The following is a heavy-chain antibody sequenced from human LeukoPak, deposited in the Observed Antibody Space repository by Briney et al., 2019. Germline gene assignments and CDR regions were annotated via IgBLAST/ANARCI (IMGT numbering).Heavy chain of an antibody. Sequence: TSETLSLTCTVSGGSISSITYYWGWIRQPPGKGLEWIGSIYYSGSTYYNPSLKSRVTISVDTSKNQFSLRLSSVTAADTAVYYCARSPHYYGSGSYHYFDYWGQGTLVTVSS. D-gene: IGHD3-10*01. CDR1: GGSISSITYY. J-gene: IGHJ4*02. V-gene: IGHV4-39*01. CDR3: ARSPHYYGSGSYHYFDY. CDR2: IYYSGST.